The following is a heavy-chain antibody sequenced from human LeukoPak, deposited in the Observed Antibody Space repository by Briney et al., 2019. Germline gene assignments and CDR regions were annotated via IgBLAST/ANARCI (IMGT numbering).Heavy chain of an antibody. J-gene: IGHJ4*02. V-gene: IGHV3-30*18. Sequence: GGSLRLSCAASGFTFSSYGMHWVRQAPGKGLEWVAVMSNDGSNKYYADSVKGRFTISRDNAKNTQYLQMNSLRAEDTGIYYCVKSGIAAAGQRGYFDYWGQGTLVTVSP. D-gene: IGHD6-13*01. CDR1: GFTFSSYG. CDR2: MSNDGSNK. CDR3: VKSGIAAAGQRGYFDY.